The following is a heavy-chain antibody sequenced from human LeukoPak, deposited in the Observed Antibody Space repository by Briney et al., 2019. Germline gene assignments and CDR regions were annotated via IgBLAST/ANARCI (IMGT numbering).Heavy chain of an antibody. Sequence: GASVKVSCKASGYTFSDYSMSWVRQAPGQGLEWMGWINTKTWNPTYAQDFTGRFVFSLDTSVSTTYLQINSLKADDTAMYYCARGRYYYGSGSPRVSLDSWGQGTLVTVSS. CDR3: ARGRYYYGSGSPRVSLDS. CDR1: GYTFSDYS. CDR2: INTKTWNP. D-gene: IGHD3-10*01. J-gene: IGHJ4*02. V-gene: IGHV7-4-1*02.